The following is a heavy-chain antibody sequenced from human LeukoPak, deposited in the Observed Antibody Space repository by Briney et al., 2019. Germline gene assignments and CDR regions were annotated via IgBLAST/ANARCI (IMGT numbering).Heavy chain of an antibody. V-gene: IGHV1-18*01. J-gene: IGHJ6*04. CDR3: ARGAKYSSSPEEMDV. D-gene: IGHD6-6*01. CDR1: GYTFTSYG. CDR2: ISAYNGNT. Sequence: ASVKVSCKASGYTFTSYGISWVRQAPGQGLEWMGWISAYNGNTNYAQKLQGRVTMTTDTSTSTAYMELSSLRSEDTAVYYCARGAKYSSSPEEMDVWGKGTTVTVSS.